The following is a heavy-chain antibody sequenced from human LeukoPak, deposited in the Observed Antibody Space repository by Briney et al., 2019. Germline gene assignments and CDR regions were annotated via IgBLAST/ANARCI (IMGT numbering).Heavy chain of an antibody. D-gene: IGHD1-26*01. CDR3: TRLSHVAGAPKVSWFDP. J-gene: IGHJ5*02. CDR1: AYSISNGFV. Sequence: SETLSLTCTVSAYSISNGFVWGWIRQPPGKGLGWIASIHHSGTTYYNPSLKSRVTMSVDTSKNQFSLRLSSVTAADTAVYYCTRLSHVAGAPKVSWFDPWGQGTLVTVSS. CDR2: IHHSGTT. V-gene: IGHV4-38-2*02.